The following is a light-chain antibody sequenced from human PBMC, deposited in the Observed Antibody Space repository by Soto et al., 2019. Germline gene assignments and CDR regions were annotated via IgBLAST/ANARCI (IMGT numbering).Light chain of an antibody. V-gene: IGLV2-14*03. CDR2: DVN. J-gene: IGLJ1*01. Sequence: QSALTQPASVSGSPGQSITISCTGTSSDVGGYNFVSWYQQHPGKVPKLMTFDVNRRPSGVSDRFSGSKSGNTASLTISGRQAEDEGDYYCCSYTSSSTHVFGSGTKLTVL. CDR1: SSDVGGYNF. CDR3: CSYTSSSTHV.